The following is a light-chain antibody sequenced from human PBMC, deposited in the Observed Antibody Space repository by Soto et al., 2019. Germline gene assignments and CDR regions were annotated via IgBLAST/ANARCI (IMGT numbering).Light chain of an antibody. V-gene: IGLV2-8*01. J-gene: IGLJ1*01. CDR2: EVS. Sequence: QSVLTQPPYASGSPGQSVTLSCTGTSSDVGGYNYVSWYQQHPGKAPKLMIYEVSKRPSGVPDRFSGSKSGNTAALTVSGLQAEDEDDYYCSSYVGTNSYVFGTGTKVTV. CDR3: SSYVGTNSYV. CDR1: SSDVGGYNY.